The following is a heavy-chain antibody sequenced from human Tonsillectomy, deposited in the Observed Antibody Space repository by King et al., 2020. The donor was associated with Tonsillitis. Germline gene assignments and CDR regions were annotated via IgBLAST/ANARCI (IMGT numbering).Heavy chain of an antibody. V-gene: IGHV3-33*01. CDR3: TIDLRNYYDTSGYPESFDY. D-gene: IGHD3-22*01. J-gene: IGHJ4*02. CDR2: IGYDGRKK. CDR1: GFTFRSYG. Sequence: QLVQSGGGVVQPGRSLRLSCTASGFTFRSYGMHWVRQAPGKGRGWVAVIGYDGRKKYYVESVKGRFTNARDNSKNTRYLQMNSLRAEDTAVYFCTIDLRNYYDTSGYPESFDYWGQGTLVTVSS.